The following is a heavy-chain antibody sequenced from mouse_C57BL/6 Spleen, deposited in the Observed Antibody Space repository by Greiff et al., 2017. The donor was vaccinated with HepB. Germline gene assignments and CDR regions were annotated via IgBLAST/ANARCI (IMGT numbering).Heavy chain of an antibody. D-gene: IGHD1-1*01. J-gene: IGHJ1*03. Sequence: LLESGAELARPGASVKMSCKASGYTFTSYTMHWVKQRPGQGLEWIGYINPSSGYTKYNQKFKDKATLTADKSSSTAYMQLSSLTSEDSAVYYCARSNYYGSSYWYFDVWGTGTTVTVSS. CDR3: ARSNYYGSSYWYFDV. CDR1: GYTFTSYT. V-gene: IGHV1-4*01. CDR2: INPSSGYT.